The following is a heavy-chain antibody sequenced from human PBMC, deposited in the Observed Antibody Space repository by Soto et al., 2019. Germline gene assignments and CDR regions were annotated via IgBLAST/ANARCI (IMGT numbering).Heavy chain of an antibody. V-gene: IGHV4-31*03. CDR2: IYYSGGT. Sequence: PSETLSLTCTVSGGSISSGGYYWSWIRQHPGKGLEWIGYIYYSGGTYYNPSLKSRVTISVDTSKNQFSLKLSSVTAADTAVYYCARDSITSFGVPDNWFDPWGQGNLVTVSS. CDR3: ARDSITSFGVPDNWFDP. CDR1: GGSISSGGYY. D-gene: IGHD3-3*01. J-gene: IGHJ5*02.